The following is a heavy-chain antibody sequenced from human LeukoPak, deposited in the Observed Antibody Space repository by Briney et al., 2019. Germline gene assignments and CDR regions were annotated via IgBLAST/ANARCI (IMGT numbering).Heavy chain of an antibody. CDR2: IKESGDIT. CDR3: AKYCSGATCSGY. V-gene: IGHV3-23*01. J-gene: IGHJ4*02. Sequence: GGSLRLSCAASGFTFTSYSMCWVRQAPGKGREWVSGIKESGDITYYADSVKGRFTISRDNSKHTVYLQMNSLRGEDTAKYYCAKYCSGATCSGYWGQGTLVTVSS. CDR1: GFTFTSYS. D-gene: IGHD2-15*01.